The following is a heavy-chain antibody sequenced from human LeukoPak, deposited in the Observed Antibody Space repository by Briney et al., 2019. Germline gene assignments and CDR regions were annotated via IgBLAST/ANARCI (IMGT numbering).Heavy chain of an antibody. CDR3: ARGPKGYYDILTGYYTAAFDI. V-gene: IGHV3-7*05. J-gene: IGHJ3*02. CDR1: GFTFSSYW. D-gene: IGHD3-9*01. Sequence: GGSLRLSCAASGFTFSSYWMSWVRQAQGKGLEWVANIKQDGSEKYYVDSVEGRFTISRDNAKNSLYLQMNSLRAEDTAVYYCARGPKGYYDILTGYYTAAFDIWGQGTMVTVSS. CDR2: IKQDGSEK.